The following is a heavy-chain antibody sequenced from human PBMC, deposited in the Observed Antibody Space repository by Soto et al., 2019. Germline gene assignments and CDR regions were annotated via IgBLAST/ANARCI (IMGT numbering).Heavy chain of an antibody. D-gene: IGHD3-3*01. CDR3: ARGKEGFLEWLLSDY. J-gene: IGHJ4*02. CDR2: VNPNSGGT. Sequence: ASVKVSCKASGYTFTGYYMHWVRQAPGQGLEWMGWVNPNSGGTNYAQKFQGWVTMTRDTSISTAYMELSRLRSDDTAVYYCARGKEGFLEWLLSDYWGQGTLVTVSS. V-gene: IGHV1-2*04. CDR1: GYTFTGYY.